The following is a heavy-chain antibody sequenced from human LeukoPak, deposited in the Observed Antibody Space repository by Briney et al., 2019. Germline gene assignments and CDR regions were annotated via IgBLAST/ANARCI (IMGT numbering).Heavy chain of an antibody. V-gene: IGHV1-2*02. CDR3: AGVAKEDIVVVPAATYYFDY. J-gene: IGHJ4*02. Sequence: GASVKVSCKASGYTFTGYYMHWVRQAPGQGLEWMGWINPNSGGTNYAQKFQGRVTMTRDTSISTAYMELSRLRSDDTAVYYCAGVAKEDIVVVPAATYYFDYWGQGTLVTVSS. CDR1: GYTFTGYY. CDR2: INPNSGGT. D-gene: IGHD2-2*01.